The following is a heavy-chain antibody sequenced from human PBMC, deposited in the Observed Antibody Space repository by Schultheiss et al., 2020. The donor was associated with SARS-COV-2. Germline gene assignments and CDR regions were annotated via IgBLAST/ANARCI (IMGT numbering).Heavy chain of an antibody. D-gene: IGHD3-3*01. Sequence: SETLSLTCTVSGGSISRYYWNWIRQPPGKGLEWIGYFYYSGSTNYNPSLKSRVTISVDTSKNQFSLKLSSVTAADTAVYYCARGGITIFRWFDPWGQGTLVTVAS. CDR2: FYYSGST. CDR3: ARGGITIFRWFDP. J-gene: IGHJ5*02. CDR1: GGSISRYY. V-gene: IGHV4-59*01.